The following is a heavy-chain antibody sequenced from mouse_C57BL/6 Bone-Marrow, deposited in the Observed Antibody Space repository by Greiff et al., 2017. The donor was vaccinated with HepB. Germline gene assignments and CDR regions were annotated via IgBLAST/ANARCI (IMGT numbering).Heavy chain of an antibody. CDR2: IRLKSDNYAT. J-gene: IGHJ3*01. Sequence: EVKLMESGGGLVQPGGSMKLSCVASGFTFSNYWMNWVRQSPEKGLEWVAQIRLKSDNYATHYAESVKGRFTISSDDSKSSVYLQMNNLRAEDTGIYYCTRGLLRFAYWGQGTLVTVSA. V-gene: IGHV6-3*01. CDR3: TRGLLRFAY. D-gene: IGHD2-3*01. CDR1: GFTFSNYW.